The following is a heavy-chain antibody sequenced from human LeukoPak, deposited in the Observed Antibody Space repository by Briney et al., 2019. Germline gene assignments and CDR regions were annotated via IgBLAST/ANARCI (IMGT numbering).Heavy chain of an antibody. V-gene: IGHV4-61*02. D-gene: IGHD5-12*01. CDR3: ARGLRATKPEFDY. Sequence: PSQTLSLTCTVSGGSISSGSYYWSWIRQPAGKGLEWIGRIYTSGSTNYNPSLKSRVTISVDTSKSQFSLKLSSVTAADTAVYYCARGLRATKPEFDYWGQGTLVTVSS. CDR2: IYTSGST. J-gene: IGHJ4*02. CDR1: GGSISSGSYY.